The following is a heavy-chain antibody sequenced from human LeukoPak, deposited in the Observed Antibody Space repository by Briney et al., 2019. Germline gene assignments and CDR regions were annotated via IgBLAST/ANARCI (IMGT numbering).Heavy chain of an antibody. Sequence: GGSLRLSCAASGFTFSSYGMHWVRQAPGKGLEWVAFIRYDGSNKYYADSVKGRFTISRDNSKNTLYLQMNSLRAEDTAVYYCAKDKSTVTTEDGWFDPWGQGTLVTVSS. CDR2: IRYDGSNK. D-gene: IGHD4-17*01. CDR1: GFTFSSYG. CDR3: AKDKSTVTTEDGWFDP. J-gene: IGHJ5*02. V-gene: IGHV3-30*02.